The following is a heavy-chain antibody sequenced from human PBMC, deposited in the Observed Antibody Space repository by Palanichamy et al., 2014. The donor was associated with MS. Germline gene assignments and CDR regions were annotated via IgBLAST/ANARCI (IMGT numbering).Heavy chain of an antibody. CDR1: GGSFSGYR. Sequence: QVQLQQWGAGLLKPSETLSLTCAVYGGSFSGYRWSWIRQPPGKGLEWIGEIDPSGSTKYNPKYNPSLKSRVTISVDMSKKQFSLKLTSATAADTAVYYCATQSHVVLGDSWGQGTLVTVSP. CDR3: ATQSHVVLGDS. CDR2: IDPSGSTKYNP. J-gene: IGHJ4*02. V-gene: IGHV4-34*01. D-gene: IGHD2-15*01.